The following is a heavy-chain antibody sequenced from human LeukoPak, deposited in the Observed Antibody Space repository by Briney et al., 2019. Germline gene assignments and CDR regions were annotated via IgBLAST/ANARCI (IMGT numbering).Heavy chain of an antibody. V-gene: IGHV3-74*01. CDR3: ARVVVITYDQYYFDY. Sequence: QPGGSLRLSCAASGFTFSSYWMHWVRQAPGKGRVCVSRINSDGGSTSYADSVKGRLTISRDNAKRTLYLRMNSLRAEGTAVYYGARVVVITYDQYYFDYWGQGTLVTVSS. D-gene: IGHD3-22*01. CDR1: GFTFSSYW. CDR2: INSDGGST. J-gene: IGHJ4*02.